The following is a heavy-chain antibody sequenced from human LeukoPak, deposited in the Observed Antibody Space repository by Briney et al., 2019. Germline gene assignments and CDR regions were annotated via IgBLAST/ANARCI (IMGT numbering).Heavy chain of an antibody. D-gene: IGHD1-26*01. CDR3: ARDNSVGDYAWWFDP. CDR2: INPSGTTT. V-gene: IGHV1-46*01. Sequence: ASVKVSCKASGYTFTTHYMHWVRQAPGQGLGWMGLINPSGTTTNYAQKFRGRVTMTRDLSTSTDYMELSSLRSDDTAVYFCARDNSVGDYAWWFDPWGQGTLVTVSS. J-gene: IGHJ5*02. CDR1: GYTFTTHY.